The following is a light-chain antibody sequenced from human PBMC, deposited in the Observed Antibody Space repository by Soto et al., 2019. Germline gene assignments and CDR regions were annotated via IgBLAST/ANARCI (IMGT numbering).Light chain of an antibody. J-gene: IGKJ2*01. CDR2: VAS. CDR3: QQYNSYQYT. V-gene: IGKV1-16*01. Sequence: DIPMTQSPSSLSASVGDRVTITCRASQNINNYLNWYQHKPGKAPKLLIYVASTLQSGVPSRFSGSGSGTEFTLTISSLQPDDFATYYCQQYNSYQYTFGQGTKLEIK. CDR1: QNINNY.